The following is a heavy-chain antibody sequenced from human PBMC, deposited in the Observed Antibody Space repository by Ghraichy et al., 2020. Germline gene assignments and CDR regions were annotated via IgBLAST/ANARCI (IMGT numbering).Heavy chain of an antibody. V-gene: IGHV3-33*01. Sequence: GGSLRLSCAASGFTFSSYGMHWVRQAPGKGLEWVAVIWYDGSNKYYADSVKGRFTISRDNSKNTLYLQMNSLRAEDTAVYYCARSSGGATPFFDYWGQGTLVTVSS. D-gene: IGHD1-26*01. J-gene: IGHJ4*02. CDR1: GFTFSSYG. CDR2: IWYDGSNK. CDR3: ARSSGGATPFFDY.